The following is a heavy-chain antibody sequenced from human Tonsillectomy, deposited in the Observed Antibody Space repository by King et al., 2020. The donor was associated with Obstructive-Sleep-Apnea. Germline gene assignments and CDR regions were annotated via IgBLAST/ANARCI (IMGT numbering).Heavy chain of an antibody. CDR3: ASRTWMGRGVEW. CDR2: IYYNGAT. CDR1: GASISSYY. J-gene: IGHJ4*02. D-gene: IGHD3-10*01. V-gene: IGHV4-59*01. Sequence: QMQLQESGPGLVKPSETLSLTCIVSGASISSYYWSWIRQPPGKGLEWIGHIYYNGATNYNPSLKSRVTISVDTSKNQFSLNVSSVTAADTALYYCASRTWMGRGVEWGGQGNRGT.